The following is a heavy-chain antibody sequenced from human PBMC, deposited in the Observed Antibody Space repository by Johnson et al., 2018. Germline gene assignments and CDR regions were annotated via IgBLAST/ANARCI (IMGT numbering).Heavy chain of an antibody. D-gene: IGHD6-13*01. J-gene: IGHJ6*03. Sequence: VQLVESGGGLVQPGGSLRLSCAASGFTFSSYAMSWVRQAPGKGLEWVSGINSDGSSTSYADSVKGRFTISRDNAKNTLYLQMNSLRAEDTALYYCAKQTYSSSPYMDVWGKGTTVTVSS. CDR2: INSDGSST. CDR1: GFTFSSYA. CDR3: AKQTYSSSPYMDV. V-gene: IGHV3-74*02.